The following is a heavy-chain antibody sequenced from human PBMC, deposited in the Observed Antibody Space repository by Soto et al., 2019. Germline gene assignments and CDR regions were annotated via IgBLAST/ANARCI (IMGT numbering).Heavy chain of an antibody. Sequence: SETLSLTCTVSGGSISSSSYYWGWIRQPPGKGLEWIGSIYYSGSTYYNPSLKSRVTISVDTSKNQFSPKLSSVTAADTAVYYCARQVARFPYYYYGMDVWGQGTTVTVSS. V-gene: IGHV4-39*01. CDR3: ARQVARFPYYYYGMDV. J-gene: IGHJ6*02. CDR1: GGSISSSSYY. CDR2: IYYSGST. D-gene: IGHD2-15*01.